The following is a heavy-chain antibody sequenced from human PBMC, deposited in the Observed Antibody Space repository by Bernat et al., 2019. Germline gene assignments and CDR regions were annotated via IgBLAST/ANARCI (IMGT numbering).Heavy chain of an antibody. Sequence: EVQLVESGGGLVQPGRSLRLSCTASGFTFGDYAMSWFRQAPGKGLEWVGFIRSKAYGGTTEYAASVKGRFTISRDDSKSIAYLQMNSLKTEDTAVYYCTRIMITFGGVSSGLDYWGQGTLVTVSS. CDR1: GFTFGDYA. V-gene: IGHV3-49*03. CDR3: TRIMITFGGVSSGLDY. J-gene: IGHJ4*02. CDR2: IRSKAYGGTT. D-gene: IGHD3-16*01.